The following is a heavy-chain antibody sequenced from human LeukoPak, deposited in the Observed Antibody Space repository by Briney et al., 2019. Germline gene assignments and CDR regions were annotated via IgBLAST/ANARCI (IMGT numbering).Heavy chain of an antibody. J-gene: IGHJ4*02. CDR3: ARDPDYYDSSGYSIRDY. CDR1: GYSISSGNY. Sequence: SETLSLTCSVSGYSISSGNYWGWIRLPPGKGLQWIGSIYHSGSTYYNPSLKSRVTISVDTSKNQFSLKLSSVTAADTAVYYCARDPDYYDSSGYSIRDYWGQGTLVTVSS. V-gene: IGHV4-38-2*02. D-gene: IGHD3-22*01. CDR2: IYHSGST.